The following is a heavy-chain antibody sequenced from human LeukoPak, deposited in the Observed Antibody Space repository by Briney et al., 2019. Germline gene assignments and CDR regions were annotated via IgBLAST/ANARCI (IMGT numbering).Heavy chain of an antibody. D-gene: IGHD3-22*01. V-gene: IGHV4-61*02. CDR1: GGSISSGSYY. J-gene: IGHJ4*02. CDR2: IYTSGST. CDR3: ARRTGGDSSGYNDY. Sequence: SETLSLTCTVSGGSISSGSYYWSWIRQPAGKGLEWIGRIYTSGSTNYNPSLKSRVTISVDTSKNQFSLKLSSVTAADTAVYYCARRTGGDSSGYNDYWGQGTLVTVSS.